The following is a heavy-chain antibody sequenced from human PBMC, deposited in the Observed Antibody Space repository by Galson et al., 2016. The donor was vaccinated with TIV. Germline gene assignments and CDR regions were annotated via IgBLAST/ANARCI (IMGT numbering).Heavy chain of an antibody. CDR1: GYTFTNYA. Sequence: SVKVSCKASGYTFTNYAMHWVRQAPGQGLEWMGWISGYNGNTNYAQKFQGRVTMTTDTSTSTAYMELRSLRSYDTAVYYCATTWYDFWSDRSAMDVWGQGTTVTVSS. CDR2: ISGYNGNT. D-gene: IGHD3-3*01. J-gene: IGHJ6*02. CDR3: ATTWYDFWSDRSAMDV. V-gene: IGHV1-18*01.